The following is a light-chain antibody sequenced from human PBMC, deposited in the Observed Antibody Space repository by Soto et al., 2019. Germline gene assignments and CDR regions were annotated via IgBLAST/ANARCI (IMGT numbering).Light chain of an antibody. V-gene: IGKV3-15*01. CDR3: QQYNNWPLT. CDR1: QSVNSN. J-gene: IGKJ4*01. CDR2: GAS. Sequence: EIVMTQSPATLSVSPGERVTLSCRASQSVNSNLAWYQQKPGQAPRLLIYGASTRATGIPARFSGSGSGTEVDLTISSLQSEDFAVYYCQQYNNWPLTFGGGTKVEIK.